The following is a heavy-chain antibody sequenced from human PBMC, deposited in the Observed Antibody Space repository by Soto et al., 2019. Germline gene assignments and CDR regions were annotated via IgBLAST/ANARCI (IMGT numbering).Heavy chain of an antibody. CDR2: ISAYNGNT. J-gene: IGHJ4*02. D-gene: IGHD2-15*01. CDR3: ARDRPDIVVVVAAMDY. V-gene: IGHV1-18*01. CDR1: GYTFTSYG. Sequence: VASVKVSCKASGYTFTSYGISWVRQAPGQGLEWMGWISAYNGNTNYAQKLQGRVTMTTDTSTSTAYMELRSLRSDDTAVYYCARDRPDIVVVVAAMDYWGQGTLVTVSS.